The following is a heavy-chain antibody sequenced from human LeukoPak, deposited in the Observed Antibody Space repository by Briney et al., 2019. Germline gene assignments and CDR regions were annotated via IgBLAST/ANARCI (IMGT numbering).Heavy chain of an antibody. CDR3: ARDGVYCSSTSCPPHFDN. J-gene: IGHJ4*02. CDR1: GIAISSYY. V-gene: IGHV4-4*07. Sequence: SETLSLTCSVSGIAISSYYWSWVRQPAGKGLEWIRRLYTSGSTNYSPSLESRVTMSVDTSKNQFSLKLSSVTAADTAVYYCARDGVYCSSTSCPPHFDNWGQGTLVTVSS. D-gene: IGHD2-2*01. CDR2: LYTSGST.